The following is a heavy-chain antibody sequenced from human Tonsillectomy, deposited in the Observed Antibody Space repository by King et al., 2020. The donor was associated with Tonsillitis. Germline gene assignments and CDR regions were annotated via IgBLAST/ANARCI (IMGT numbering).Heavy chain of an antibody. J-gene: IGHJ6*02. CDR3: AKEYGSGSWGHGMDV. D-gene: IGHD3-10*01. CDR1: GFTFDDYA. Sequence: VQLVESGGGLVQPGRSLRLSCAASGFTFDDYAMHWVRQAPGKGLEWVSGISWNSGSIGYADSVKGRFTISRDNAKNSLYLQMNSLRAEDTALYYCAKEYGSGSWGHGMDVWGQGTTVTVSS. CDR2: ISWNSGSI. V-gene: IGHV3-9*01.